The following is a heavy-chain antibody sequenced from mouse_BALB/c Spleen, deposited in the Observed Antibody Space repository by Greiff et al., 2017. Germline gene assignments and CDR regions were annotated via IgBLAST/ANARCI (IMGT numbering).Heavy chain of an antibody. CDR1: GYAFSSSW. CDR3: ARYGYDGAWFAY. D-gene: IGHD2-2*01. J-gene: IGHJ3*01. CDR2: IYPGDGDT. V-gene: IGHV1-82*01. Sequence: VQLVESGPELVKPGASVKISCKASGYAFSSSWMNWVKQRPGQGLEWIGRIYPGDGDTNYNGKFKGKATLTADKSSSTAYMQLSSLTSVDSAVYFCARYGYDGAWFAYWGQGTLVTGSA.